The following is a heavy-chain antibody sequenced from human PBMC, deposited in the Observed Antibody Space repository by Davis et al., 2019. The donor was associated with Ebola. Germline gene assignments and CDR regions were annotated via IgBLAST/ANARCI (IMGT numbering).Heavy chain of an antibody. V-gene: IGHV4-59*01. CDR1: GGSISSYY. Sequence: SETLSLTCTVSGGSISSYYWSWIRQPPGKGLEWIGYIYYSGSTNYNPSLKSRVTISVDTSKNQFSLKLSSVTAADTAVYYCAGDTYDFWSGYYSRVGYFDLWGRGTLVTVSS. CDR3: AGDTYDFWSGYYSRVGYFDL. CDR2: IYYSGST. D-gene: IGHD3-3*01. J-gene: IGHJ2*01.